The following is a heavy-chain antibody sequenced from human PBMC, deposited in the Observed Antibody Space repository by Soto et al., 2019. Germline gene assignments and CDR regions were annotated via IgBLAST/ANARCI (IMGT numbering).Heavy chain of an antibody. CDR3: XXEKSGYYDY. CDR2: MNPNSGXT. Sequence: QVQLVQSGAEVKKPGASVKVSCKASGYTFTSYDINWVRQATGQGLEWMGWMNPNSGXTGYAQKFQGRVTMTRNTXXXXXXXXXXXXXXXXXAXXXXXXEKSGYYDYWGQGSLVTVSS. CDR1: GYTFTSYD. V-gene: IGHV1-8*01. D-gene: IGHD3-3*01. J-gene: IGHJ4*02.